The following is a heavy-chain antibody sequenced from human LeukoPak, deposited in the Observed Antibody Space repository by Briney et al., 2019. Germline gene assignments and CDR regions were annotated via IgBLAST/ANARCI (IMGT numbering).Heavy chain of an antibody. CDR1: AYTFSTYL. D-gene: IGHD3-10*01. CDR2: IDPSGGST. Sequence: ASVKVSCKASAYTFSTYLLHWVRQAPGQGLEWMGIIDPSGGSTDYAQKFQGRVTMTRDTSTSTVYMELSSLRSEDMAVYYCARDLGLRGVTNWFEPWGQGTLVTVSS. V-gene: IGHV1-46*01. J-gene: IGHJ5*02. CDR3: ARDLGLRGVTNWFEP.